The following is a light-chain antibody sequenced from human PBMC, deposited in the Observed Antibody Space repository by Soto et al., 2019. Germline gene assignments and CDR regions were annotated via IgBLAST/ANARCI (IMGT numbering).Light chain of an antibody. Sequence: QSVLTQPASVSGSPGQSITISCTGTSSDVGAYNYVSWYQQLPDKAPKLMIYDVTYRPSGVSNRFSGSKSGNTASLTISGLQAEAAADYFCSSYTTSSTLVFGGGTKLTVL. V-gene: IGLV2-14*01. J-gene: IGLJ3*02. CDR1: SSDVGAYNY. CDR3: SSYTTSSTLV. CDR2: DVT.